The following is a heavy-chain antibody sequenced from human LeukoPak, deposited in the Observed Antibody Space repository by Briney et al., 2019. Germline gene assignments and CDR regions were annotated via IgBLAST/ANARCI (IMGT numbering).Heavy chain of an antibody. V-gene: IGHV3-11*04. D-gene: IGHD2-2*01. Sequence: GGSLRLSCAASGFTFSDYYMSWIRQAPGKGLEWVSYISSSGSIIYYADSVKGRFTISRDNAKNSMYLQMNSLGAEDTAVYYCAREYCVSTSCFFLDYWGQGTLVTVSS. CDR1: GFTFSDYY. CDR3: AREYCVSTSCFFLDY. J-gene: IGHJ4*02. CDR2: ISSSGSII.